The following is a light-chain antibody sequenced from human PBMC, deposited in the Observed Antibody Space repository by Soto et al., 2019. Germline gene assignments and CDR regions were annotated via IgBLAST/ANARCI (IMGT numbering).Light chain of an antibody. J-gene: IGKJ2*01. CDR1: QSISSW. CDR3: QQYNSYSHT. CDR2: KAS. Sequence: DIQMTQSPSTLSASVGDRVTITCRASQSISSWLAWYQQKPGKAPKLLIYKASSLESGVPSRFRGSGSGTEFPLTISSLQPDDFATYYCQQYNSYSHTFGQGTKLEIK. V-gene: IGKV1-5*03.